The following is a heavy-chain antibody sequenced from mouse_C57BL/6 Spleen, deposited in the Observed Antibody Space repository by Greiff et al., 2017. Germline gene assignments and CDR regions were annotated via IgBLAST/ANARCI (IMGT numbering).Heavy chain of an antibody. CDR2: IDPNSGGT. CDR3: ARERTAYYSNYDAMDY. CDR1: GYTFTSYW. Sequence: QVQLQQPGAELVKPGASVKLSCKASGYTFTSYWMHWVKQRPGRGLEWIGRIDPNSGGTKYNEKFKSKATLTVDKPSSTAYMQLSSLTSEDSAVYYCARERTAYYSNYDAMDYWGQGTSVTVSS. J-gene: IGHJ4*01. D-gene: IGHD2-5*01. V-gene: IGHV1-72*01.